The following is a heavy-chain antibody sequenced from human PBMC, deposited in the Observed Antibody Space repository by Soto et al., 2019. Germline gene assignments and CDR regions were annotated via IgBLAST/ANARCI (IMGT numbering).Heavy chain of an antibody. CDR1: GFTFSSYW. CDR2: IKQDGSEK. J-gene: IGHJ5*02. Sequence: PGGSLRLSCAASGFTFSSYWMIWVRQAPGKGLEWVANIKQDGSEKYYVDSVKGRFTISRDNAKNSLYLQMNSLRAEDTAVYYCARETEYSSSSVWFDPWGQGTLVTVSS. V-gene: IGHV3-7*01. D-gene: IGHD6-6*01. CDR3: ARETEYSSSSVWFDP.